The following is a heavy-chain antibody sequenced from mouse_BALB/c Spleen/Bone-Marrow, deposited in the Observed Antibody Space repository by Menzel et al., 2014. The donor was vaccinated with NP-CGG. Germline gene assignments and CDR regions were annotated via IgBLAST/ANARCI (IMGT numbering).Heavy chain of an antibody. CDR1: GFSLTSYG. D-gene: IGHD2-2*01. CDR2: IWAGGST. V-gene: IGHV2-9*02. CDR3: ARDWLRRAMDY. Sequence: VQVVESGPGLVSPSQSLSITCTVSGFSLTSYGVHWVRQPPGKGLEWLGVIWAGGSTNYNSALMSRLSISKDNSKSQVFLKMNSLQTDDTAMYYCARDWLRRAMDYWGQGTSVPVSS. J-gene: IGHJ4*01.